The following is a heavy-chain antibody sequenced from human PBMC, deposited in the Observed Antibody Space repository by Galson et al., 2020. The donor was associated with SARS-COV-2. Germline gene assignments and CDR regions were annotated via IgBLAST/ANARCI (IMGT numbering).Heavy chain of an antibody. J-gene: IGHJ3*02. CDR3: AKDIWDTMVRGLYRPGEFAFDI. CDR1: GFTFSSYA. V-gene: IGHV3-23*01. CDR2: ISGSGGST. D-gene: IGHD3-10*01. Sequence: TGWSLRLSCAASGFTFSSYAMSWVRQAPGKGLEWVSAISGSGGSTYYADSVTGRFTISRDNSKNTLYLQMNSLRAEDTAVYYCAKDIWDTMVRGLYRPGEFAFDIWGQGTMVTVSS.